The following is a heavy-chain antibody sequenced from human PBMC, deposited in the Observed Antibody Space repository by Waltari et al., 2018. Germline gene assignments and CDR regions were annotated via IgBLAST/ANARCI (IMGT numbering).Heavy chain of an antibody. J-gene: IGHJ3*02. CDR2: IKNKIDGGTI. CDR3: TTRTWSDGFDI. CDR1: GFSFSKAW. V-gene: IGHV3-15*02. Sequence: EVLLVEAGGSLVKPGGSLRLSCAGSGFSFSKAWRNWGRQAPGKGLEWVGRIKNKIDGGTIYYAAPLKGRFTISRDDSKNTLYLQMNSLKIEDTAVYYCTTRTWSDGFDIWGQGTMVTVSS. D-gene: IGHD2-8*02.